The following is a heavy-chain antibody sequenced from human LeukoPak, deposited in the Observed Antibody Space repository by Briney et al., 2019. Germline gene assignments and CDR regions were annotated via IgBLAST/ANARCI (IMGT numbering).Heavy chain of an antibody. J-gene: IGHJ6*03. CDR2: IHGSASYN. D-gene: IGHD5-12*01. CDR3: VRAFGGYDSQRFYYNMDV. CDR1: GFIFSNYY. V-gene: IGHV3-21*06. Sequence: GGSLRLSCAASGFIFSNYYLNWVRQAPGKGLEWVSCIHGSASYNYYADSVKGRFTISRDSAKNSLYLEMSSLRVEDTAVYYCVRAFGGYDSQRFYYNMDVWGKGTTVTVSS.